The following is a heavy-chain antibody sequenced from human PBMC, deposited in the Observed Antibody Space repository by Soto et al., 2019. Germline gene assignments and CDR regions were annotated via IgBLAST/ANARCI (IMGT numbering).Heavy chain of an antibody. J-gene: IGHJ6*02. CDR1: GYTFTSYD. D-gene: IGHD5-18*01. Sequence: ASVKVSCKASGYTFTSYDINWVRQATGQGLEWMGWMNPNSGNTKYSQKFQGRVTITRDTSASTAYMELSSLRSEDTAVYYCARDNAVDTAMEYYYYGMDVWGQGTTVTVSS. CDR2: MNPNSGNT. CDR3: ARDNAVDTAMEYYYYGMDV. V-gene: IGHV1-8*01.